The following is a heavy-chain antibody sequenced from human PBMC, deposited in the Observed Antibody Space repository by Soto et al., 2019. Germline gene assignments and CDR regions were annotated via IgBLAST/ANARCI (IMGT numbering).Heavy chain of an antibody. D-gene: IGHD2-21*02. CDR1: GYTFNTYY. V-gene: IGHV1-46*02. CDR3: ARGGHIAVVTASFDY. J-gene: IGHJ4*02. Sequence: ASVKVSCKPSGYTFNTYYLHWVRQAPGQALEWMGVIHPSGGGTTYAQKFLGRVTVTRDTSTSTVFMELSSLRSDDTAVYYCARGGHIAVVTASFDYWAQRTLVTVSS. CDR2: IHPSGGGT.